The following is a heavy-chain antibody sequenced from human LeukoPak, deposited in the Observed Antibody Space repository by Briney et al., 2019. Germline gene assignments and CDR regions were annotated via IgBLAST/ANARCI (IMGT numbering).Heavy chain of an antibody. J-gene: IGHJ3*02. D-gene: IGHD2-2*01. CDR3: ARAGSTSNAAFDI. CDR1: GFTFSSYS. CDR2: ISSSSSTI. Sequence: GGSLRLSCAASGFTFSSYSMNWVRQAPGKGLEWVSYISSSSSTIYYVDSVKGRFAISRDNAKNSLYLQMNSLRAEDTAVYYCARAGSTSNAAFDIWGQGTMVTVSS. V-gene: IGHV3-48*04.